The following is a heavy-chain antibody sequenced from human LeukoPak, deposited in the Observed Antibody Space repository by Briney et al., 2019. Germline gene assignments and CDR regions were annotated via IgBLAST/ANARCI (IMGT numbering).Heavy chain of an antibody. V-gene: IGHV3-11*04. J-gene: IGHJ4*02. D-gene: IGHD7-27*01. CDR3: GRGHWGLDY. CDR2: ISNSGREI. CDR1: EFSVGSNY. Sequence: GGSLRLSCAASEFSVGSNYMNWVRQAPGKGLEWVSYISNSGREINYADSVKGRFTISRDNAMSSLYLQMNSLRVEDTAVYYCGRGHWGLDYWGQGTLVTVSS.